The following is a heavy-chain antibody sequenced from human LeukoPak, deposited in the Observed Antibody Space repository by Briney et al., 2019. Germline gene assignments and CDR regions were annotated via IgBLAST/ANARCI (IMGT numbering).Heavy chain of an antibody. Sequence: PGRSLRLSCAASGFTFSSYAMSWVRQAPGKGLEWVSGVSGSGGSTYYADSVKGRFTISRDNSKNTLYLQMNSLRAEDTAVYYCAKSSEVVVAATLFDYWGQGTLVTVSS. D-gene: IGHD2-15*01. CDR1: GFTFSSYA. CDR3: AKSSEVVVAATLFDY. CDR2: VSGSGGST. J-gene: IGHJ4*02. V-gene: IGHV3-23*01.